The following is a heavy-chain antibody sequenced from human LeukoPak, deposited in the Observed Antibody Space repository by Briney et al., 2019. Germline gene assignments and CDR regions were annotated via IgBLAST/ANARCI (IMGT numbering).Heavy chain of an antibody. D-gene: IGHD3-3*01. Sequence: GGSLRLSCEASGFTFSSYAMSWVRQAPGKGLEWVSAISGSGGSTYYADSVKGRFTISRDNSKNTLYLQMNSLRAEDTAVYYCAKISADFWSGYSTAPDYWGQGTLVTVSS. J-gene: IGHJ4*02. CDR2: ISGSGGST. V-gene: IGHV3-23*01. CDR3: AKISADFWSGYSTAPDY. CDR1: GFTFSSYA.